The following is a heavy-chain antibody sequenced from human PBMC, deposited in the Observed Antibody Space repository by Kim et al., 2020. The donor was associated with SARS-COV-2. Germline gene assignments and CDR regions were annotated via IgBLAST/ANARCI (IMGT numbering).Heavy chain of an antibody. CDR3: ARVQYGSGSLDY. D-gene: IGHD3-10*01. J-gene: IGHJ4*02. CDR2: INHSGST. Sequence: SETLSLTCAVYGGSFSGYYWSWIRQPPGKGLEWIGEINHSGSTNYNPSLKSRVTISVDTSKNQFSLKLSSVTAADTAVYYCARVQYGSGSLDYWGQGTL. V-gene: IGHV4-34*01. CDR1: GGSFSGYY.